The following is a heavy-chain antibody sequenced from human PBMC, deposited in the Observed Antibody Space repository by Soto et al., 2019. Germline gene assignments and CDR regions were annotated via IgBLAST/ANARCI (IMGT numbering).Heavy chain of an antibody. CDR3: AREAVVTPNWFDP. CDR1: GGSISSGDYY. D-gene: IGHD2-15*01. CDR2: IYYSGST. J-gene: IGHJ5*02. Sequence: SETLSLTCTVSGGSISSGDYYWSWIRQPPGKGLEWIGYIYYSGSTYYNPSLKSRVTISVDTSKNQFSLKLSSVTAADTAVYYCAREAVVTPNWFDPWGQGTLVTVSS. V-gene: IGHV4-30-4*01.